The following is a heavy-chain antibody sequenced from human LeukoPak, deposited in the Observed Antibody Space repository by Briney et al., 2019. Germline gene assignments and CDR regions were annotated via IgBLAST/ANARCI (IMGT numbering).Heavy chain of an antibody. V-gene: IGHV3-23*01. CDR2: ISGAGGNT. CDR1: GFTFSSYA. CDR3: AKDRSPIDYDFWSGTSFDY. J-gene: IGHJ4*02. D-gene: IGHD3-3*01. Sequence: GGSLRLSCAASGFTFSSYAMSWVRQAPGKGLEWVSAISGAGGNTYYADFVKGRFTISRDNAKNSLYLQMNSLRAEDTAVYYCAKDRSPIDYDFWSGTSFDYWGQGTLVTVSS.